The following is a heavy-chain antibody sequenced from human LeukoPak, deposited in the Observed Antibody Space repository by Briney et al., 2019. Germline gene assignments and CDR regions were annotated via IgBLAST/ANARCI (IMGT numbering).Heavy chain of an antibody. CDR2: IYYSGST. Sequence: PSVTLSLTCTVSGGSISSYYWGWIRQPPGKGLEWIGSIYYSGSTYYNPSLKSRVTISVDTSKNQFSLKLSSVTAADTAVYYCARHGLITIFGVVNRSWFDPWGQGTLVTVSS. J-gene: IGHJ5*02. CDR3: ARHGLITIFGVVNRSWFDP. D-gene: IGHD3-3*01. V-gene: IGHV4-39*01. CDR1: GGSISSYY.